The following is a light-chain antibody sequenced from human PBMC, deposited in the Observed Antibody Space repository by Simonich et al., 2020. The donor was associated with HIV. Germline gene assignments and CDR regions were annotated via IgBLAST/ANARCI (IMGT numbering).Light chain of an antibody. CDR3: CSYAGSSSVL. CDR2: DVS. Sequence: QSALTQPASVSGSPGQSITISCTGTSSDVGGYIYVSWYQQHPGKAPKLMIYDVSKRPSGVSNRFPGSKSGNTASLTISGLQAEDEADYYCCSYAGSSSVLFGGGTKLTVL. V-gene: IGLV2-23*02. J-gene: IGLJ2*01. CDR1: SSDVGGYIY.